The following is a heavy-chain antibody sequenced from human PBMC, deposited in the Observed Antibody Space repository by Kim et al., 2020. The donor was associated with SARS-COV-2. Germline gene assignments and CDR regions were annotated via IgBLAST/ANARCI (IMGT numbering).Heavy chain of an antibody. V-gene: IGHV3-21*01. Sequence: SLKGRFTISRDNAKNSLYLQMNSLRAEDTAVYYCARDPGTGTERGSDFDYWGQGTLVTVSS. J-gene: IGHJ4*02. D-gene: IGHD1-7*01. CDR3: ARDPGTGTERGSDFDY.